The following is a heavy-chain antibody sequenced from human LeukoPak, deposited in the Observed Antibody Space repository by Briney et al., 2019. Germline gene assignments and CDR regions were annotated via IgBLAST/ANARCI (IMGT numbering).Heavy chain of an antibody. Sequence: KPSETLSLTCTVSGGSISSYYWRWLRQPPGKGMEWIGYIYYSGSTNYNPSLKSRVTISGATSKTQCSLKLSSVTAADTAVYYCAREGDSDYGDYPYYFDYWGQGTLVTVSS. D-gene: IGHD4-17*01. V-gene: IGHV4-59*01. CDR1: GGSISSYY. J-gene: IGHJ4*02. CDR2: IYYSGST. CDR3: AREGDSDYGDYPYYFDY.